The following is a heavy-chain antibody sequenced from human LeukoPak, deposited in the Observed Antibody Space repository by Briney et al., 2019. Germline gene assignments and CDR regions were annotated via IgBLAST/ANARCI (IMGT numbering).Heavy chain of an antibody. CDR1: GYSFTSYW. CDR3: ARLAFRSTYYDFWSGPNQNWFDP. V-gene: IGHV5-51*01. Sequence: GESLKISCKGSGYSFTSYWIGWVRQMPGKGLEWMGIIYPGDSDTRYSPSFQGQVTISADKSISTAYLQWSSLKASDTAMYYCARLAFRSTYYDFWSGPNQNWFDPWGQGTLVTVSS. J-gene: IGHJ5*02. CDR2: IYPGDSDT. D-gene: IGHD3-3*01.